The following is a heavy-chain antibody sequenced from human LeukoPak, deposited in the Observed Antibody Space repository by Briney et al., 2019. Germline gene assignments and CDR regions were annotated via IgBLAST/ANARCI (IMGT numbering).Heavy chain of an antibody. D-gene: IGHD6-13*01. CDR2: ISGSGGST. CDR3: AKAKPGLAAAGKRIRYYFDY. V-gene: IGHV3-23*01. Sequence: GGSLRLSCAASGFTFSSYAMSWVRQAPGKGLEWVSAISGSGGSTYYADSVKGRFTISRDNSKNTLYLQMNSLRAEDTAVYYCAKAKPGLAAAGKRIRYYFDYWGQGTLVTVSS. CDR1: GFTFSSYA. J-gene: IGHJ4*02.